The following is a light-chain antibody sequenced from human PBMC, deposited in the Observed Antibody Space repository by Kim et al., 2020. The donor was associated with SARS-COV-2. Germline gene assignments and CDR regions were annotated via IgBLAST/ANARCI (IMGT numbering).Light chain of an antibody. CDR3: QAWDSSTAV. CDR1: KLGDKY. CDR2: QDS. Sequence: VSQGQTASITCSGDKLGDKYACWYQQKPGQSPVLVIYQDSKRPSGIPERFSGSNSGNTATLTISGTQAMDEADYYCQAWDSSTAVFGGGTKVTVL. J-gene: IGLJ3*02. V-gene: IGLV3-1*01.